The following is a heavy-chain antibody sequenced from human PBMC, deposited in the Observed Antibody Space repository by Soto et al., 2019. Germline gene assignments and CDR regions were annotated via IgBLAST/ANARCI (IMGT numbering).Heavy chain of an antibody. Sequence: PSETLSLTCTFSGGSISSGGYYWSWIRQHPGKGLEWIGEINHSGSTYYNPSLKSRVTISVDTSKNQFSLKLSSVTAADTAVYYCARGSSSWYGYYYGMDVWGQGTTVTVSS. J-gene: IGHJ6*02. CDR3: ARGSSSWYGYYYGMDV. D-gene: IGHD6-13*01. V-gene: IGHV4-31*03. CDR2: INHSGST. CDR1: GGSISSGGYY.